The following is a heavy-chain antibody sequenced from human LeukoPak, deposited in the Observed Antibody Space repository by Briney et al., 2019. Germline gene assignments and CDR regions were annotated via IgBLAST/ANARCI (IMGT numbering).Heavy chain of an antibody. CDR2: INPNSGGT. J-gene: IGHJ4*02. Sequence: ASVKVSCKASVYIFTRYYMHWVRQAPGQGREGMGWINPNSGGTNYAQKFQGRVTMTRDTSISTAYMELSRLRSDDTAVYYCASPSGSYHGFDYWGQGTLVTVSS. D-gene: IGHD1-26*01. V-gene: IGHV1-2*02. CDR1: VYIFTRYY. CDR3: ASPSGSYHGFDY.